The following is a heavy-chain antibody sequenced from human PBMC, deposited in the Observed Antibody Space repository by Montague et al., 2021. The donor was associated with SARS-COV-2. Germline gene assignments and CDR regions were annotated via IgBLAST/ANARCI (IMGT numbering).Heavy chain of an antibody. J-gene: IGHJ3*02. D-gene: IGHD1-26*01. CDR1: CGSISSSSYY. Sequence: SETLSLTCTVSCGSISSSSYYWAWIRQPPGKGLEWIGSIYHSGSTFYNPSLKSRVSMSVDTSKNQFSLKLSPVTAADTAMYYCARVKWELSVGNVFDIWGQGTMVTVSS. CDR2: IYHSGST. CDR3: ARVKWELSVGNVFDI. V-gene: IGHV4-39*01.